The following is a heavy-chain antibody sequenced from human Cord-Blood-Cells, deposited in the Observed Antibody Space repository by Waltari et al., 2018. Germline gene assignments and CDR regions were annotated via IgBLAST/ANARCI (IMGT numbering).Heavy chain of an antibody. Sequence: QVQLQQSGPGLVKPSQTLSLTCSLPGVSVSSHLAAWPSIRQSPARGLEWLGRTYYRSKWYNDYAVSVKSRITINPDTSKNQFSLQLNSVTPEDTAVYYCASSKTGGRIDNWYFDLWGRGTLVTVSS. J-gene: IGHJ2*01. D-gene: IGHD1-1*01. CDR3: ASSKTGGRIDNWYFDL. CDR2: TYYRSKWYN. CDR1: GVSVSSHLAA. V-gene: IGHV6-1*01.